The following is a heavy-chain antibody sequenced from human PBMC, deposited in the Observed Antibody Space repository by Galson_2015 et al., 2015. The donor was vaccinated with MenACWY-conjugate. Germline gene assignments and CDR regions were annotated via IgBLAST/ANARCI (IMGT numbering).Heavy chain of an antibody. D-gene: IGHD3-22*01. J-gene: IGHJ2*01. Sequence: SLRLSCAASGFTFSNAWMSWVRQAPGGGLEWVGRIKSKADGGTTHYAAPVKGGFTISRDDSKNTLYLQMNSLKTEDTAVYYCTTSRSYYYGSGDYRGYFDLWGRGTLVTVSS. V-gene: IGHV3-15*01. CDR3: TTSRSYYYGSGDYRGYFDL. CDR1: GFTFSNAW. CDR2: IKSKADGGTT.